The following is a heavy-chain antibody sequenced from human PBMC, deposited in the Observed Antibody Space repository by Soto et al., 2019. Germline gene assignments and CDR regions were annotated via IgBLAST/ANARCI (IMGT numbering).Heavy chain of an antibody. J-gene: IGHJ4*02. V-gene: IGHV3-23*01. CDR1: GFTFSSYA. Sequence: PGGSLRLSCAASGFTFSSYAMSWVRQAPGKGLEWVSAISGSGGSTYYADSVKGRFTISRDNSKNTLYLQMNSLRAEDTAVYYCATNPLSITIFGVVIHDQYYFDSWGQGTLVTVSS. CDR3: ATNPLSITIFGVVIHDQYYFDS. D-gene: IGHD3-3*01. CDR2: ISGSGGST.